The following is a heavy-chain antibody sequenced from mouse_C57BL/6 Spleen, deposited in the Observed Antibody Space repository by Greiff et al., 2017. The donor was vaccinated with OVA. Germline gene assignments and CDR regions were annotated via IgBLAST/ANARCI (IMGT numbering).Heavy chain of an antibody. J-gene: IGHJ1*03. CDR1: GYSITSGYY. CDR3: ARGSKLGYWYFDV. Sequence: EVHLVESGPGLVKPSQSLSLTCSVTGYSITSGYYWNWIRQFPGNKLEWMGYISYDGSNNYNPSLKNRISITRDTSKNQFFLKLNSVTTEDTATYYCARGSKLGYWYFDVWGTGTTVTVSS. D-gene: IGHD4-1*01. V-gene: IGHV3-6*01. CDR2: ISYDGSN.